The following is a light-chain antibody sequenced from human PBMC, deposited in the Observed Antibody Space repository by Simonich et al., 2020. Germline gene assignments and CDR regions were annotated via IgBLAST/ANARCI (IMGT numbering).Light chain of an antibody. CDR1: SSDVGSYNL. J-gene: IGLJ2*01. V-gene: IGLV2-23*01. CDR3: CSYAGSYVV. Sequence: QSALTQPASVSGSPGQSITISCTGTSSDVGSYNLVSWYQQHPGKAPKLMIYEGSKRPSGVPDGFAGSKSGNTASLTISGLQAEDEADYYCCSYAGSYVVFGGGTKLTVL. CDR2: EGS.